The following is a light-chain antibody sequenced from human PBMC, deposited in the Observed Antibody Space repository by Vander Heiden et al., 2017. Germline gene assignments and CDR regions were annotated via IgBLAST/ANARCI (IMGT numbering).Light chain of an antibody. V-gene: IGKV4-1*01. CDR1: QNVFSTSKNKNY. CDR2: WAS. CDR3: QQYYNLPLT. J-gene: IGKJ4*01. Sequence: DLVVSPSPASLAVSLGERATIDCNSSQNVFSTSKNKNYLAWYQQKPGQPPTLLISWASTRESGVPDRFSGSGSGTDFTLTISSLQADDAAIYYCQQYYNLPLTFGGGTKVEIK.